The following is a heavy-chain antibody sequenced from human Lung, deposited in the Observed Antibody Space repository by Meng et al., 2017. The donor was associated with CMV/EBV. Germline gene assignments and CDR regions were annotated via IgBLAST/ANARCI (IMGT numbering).Heavy chain of an antibody. V-gene: IGHV3-7*03. CDR1: GFTFSRYW. J-gene: IGHJ4*02. CDR3: VKLFDY. Sequence: ESLKISCAASGFTFSRYWMTWVRQAPGKGLEWLANIKEDGSEKYYVESVKGRFTISRDNAKNSLYLEMNSLTVADTAVYYCVKLFDYWGQGTRVTVSS. CDR2: IKEDGSEK. D-gene: IGHD1-7*01.